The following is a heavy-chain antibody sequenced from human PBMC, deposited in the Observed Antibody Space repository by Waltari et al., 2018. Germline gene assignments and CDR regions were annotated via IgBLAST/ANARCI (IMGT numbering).Heavy chain of an antibody. D-gene: IGHD3-9*01. CDR2: NYHSGST. CDR3: ARRTGSKYSHVDY. CDR1: GYSISSGYY. V-gene: IGHV4-38-2*01. J-gene: IGHJ4*02. Sequence: QVQLQESGPGLVKPSETLSLTCAVSGYSISSGYYWGWIRQPPGKGLEWIGSNYHSGSTYYNPSLKSRVTISVDTSKNQFSLKLSSVTAADTAVYYCARRTGSKYSHVDYWGQGTLVTVSS.